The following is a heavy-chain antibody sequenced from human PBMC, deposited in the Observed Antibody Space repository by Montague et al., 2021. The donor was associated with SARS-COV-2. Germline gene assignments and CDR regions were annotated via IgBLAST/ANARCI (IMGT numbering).Heavy chain of an antibody. CDR2: ISSSGGGSTK. D-gene: IGHD2-21*01. Sequence: SLRLSCAASGFIFSSYEMNWVRQAPGKGLEWISYISSSGGGSTKHYTDPVKGRFTISRDNAKNSLYLQMNSLRVEDTAIYYCARDRDWDDWCGMDVWGQGTTVTVPS. J-gene: IGHJ6*02. CDR3: ARDRDWDDWCGMDV. CDR1: GFIFSSYE. V-gene: IGHV3-48*03.